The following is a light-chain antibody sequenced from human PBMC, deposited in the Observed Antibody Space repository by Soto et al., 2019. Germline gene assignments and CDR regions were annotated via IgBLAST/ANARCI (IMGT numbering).Light chain of an antibody. V-gene: IGKV3-15*01. CDR3: QQYNNWPPIT. CDR2: GAS. J-gene: IGKJ5*01. CDR1: QSVSSN. Sequence: EIVMTQSTATLSVSPGERATLSCRASQSVSSNLAWYQQKPGQDPRLLIYGASTRATGIPASFSGSGSGTYFTLTINSLQSEDFAVYYCQQYNNWPPITFGHGKRLEIK.